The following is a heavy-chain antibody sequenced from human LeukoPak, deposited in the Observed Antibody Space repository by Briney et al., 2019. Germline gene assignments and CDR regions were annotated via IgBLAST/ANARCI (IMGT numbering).Heavy chain of an antibody. Sequence: GGSLRLSCAASGFTYSTYGMHWVRQAPGKGLEWVAVIWPDGTEKYYAEPVKGRFTISRDNSKNMLYLQMNSLRGEDTGVYYCAKDAQRGFDYSNSLEYWGLGALVTVSS. J-gene: IGHJ4*02. CDR2: IWPDGTEK. CDR3: AKDAQRGFDYSNSLEY. D-gene: IGHD4-11*01. V-gene: IGHV3-33*06. CDR1: GFTYSTYG.